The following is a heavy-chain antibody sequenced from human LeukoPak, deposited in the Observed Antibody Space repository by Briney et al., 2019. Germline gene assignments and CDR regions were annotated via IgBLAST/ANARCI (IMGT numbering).Heavy chain of an antibody. J-gene: IGHJ4*02. V-gene: IGHV3-30*04. CDR1: GFTFSSYA. Sequence: PGRSLRLSCAASGFTFSSYAMHWVRQAPGKGLEWVAVISYDGSNKYYADSVKGRFTISRDNSKNTLYLQMNSLRAEDTAAYYCARDTAVRGFDYWGQGTLVTVSS. D-gene: IGHD3-10*01. CDR2: ISYDGSNK. CDR3: ARDTAVRGFDY.